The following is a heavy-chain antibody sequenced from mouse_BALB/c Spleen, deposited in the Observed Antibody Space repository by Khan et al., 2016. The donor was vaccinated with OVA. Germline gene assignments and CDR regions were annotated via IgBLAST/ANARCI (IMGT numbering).Heavy chain of an antibody. D-gene: IGHD6-1*01. CDR1: GFNIKDTY. CDR2: IAPANGNT. CDR3: AQPSDDPRVFEV. Sequence: EVQLQQSGAELVKPGAPVKLSCTASGFNIKDTYLHWVKQRPEQGLEWIGRIAPANGNTNYDPKFQGKATITADKSSNTSYLQLNSLTSEDTAGDYGAQPSDDPRVFEVWGAGTTVTVSS. V-gene: IGHV14-3*02. J-gene: IGHJ1*01.